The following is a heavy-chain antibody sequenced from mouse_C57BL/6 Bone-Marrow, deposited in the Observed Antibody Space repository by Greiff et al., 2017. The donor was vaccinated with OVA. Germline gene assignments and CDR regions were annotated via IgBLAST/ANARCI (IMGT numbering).Heavy chain of an antibody. CDR2: ISGGGGNT. CDR3: ARPVYYYGPAWFAY. CDR1: GFTFSSYT. D-gene: IGHD1-1*01. J-gene: IGHJ3*01. Sequence: EVKLMESGGGLVKPGGSLKLSCAASGFTFSSYTMSWVRQTPEKRLEWVATISGGGGNTYYPDSVKGRFTISRDNAKNTLYLQMSSLRSEDTALYYCARPVYYYGPAWFAYWGQGTQVTVSA. V-gene: IGHV5-9*01.